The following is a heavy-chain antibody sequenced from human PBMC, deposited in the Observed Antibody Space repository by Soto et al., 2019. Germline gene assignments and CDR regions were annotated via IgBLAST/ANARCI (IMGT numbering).Heavy chain of an antibody. J-gene: IGHJ6*02. D-gene: IGHD5-12*01. Sequence: SVKVSCKASGGTFSSYAISWVRQAPGQGLEWMGGIIPIFGTANYAQKFQGRVTITADESTSTAYMELSSLRSEDTAVYYCARAAGRDGYNYYYYGMDVWGQGTTVTVSS. CDR1: GGTFSSYA. V-gene: IGHV1-69*13. CDR3: ARAAGRDGYNYYYYGMDV. CDR2: IIPIFGTA.